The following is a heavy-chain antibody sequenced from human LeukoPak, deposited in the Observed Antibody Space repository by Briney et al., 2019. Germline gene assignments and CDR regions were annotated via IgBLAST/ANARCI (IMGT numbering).Heavy chain of an antibody. J-gene: IGHJ6*04. D-gene: IGHD6-6*01. CDR1: GGSFSGYY. CDR3: ARVAARYYYYGMDV. CDR2: INHSGST. Sequence: SETLSLTCAVYGGSFSGYYWSWVRQPPGKGLEWIGEINHSGSTNYNPSLKSRVTISVDTSKNQFSLKLSSVTAADTAVYYCARVAARYYYYGMDVWGKGTTVTVSS. V-gene: IGHV4-34*01.